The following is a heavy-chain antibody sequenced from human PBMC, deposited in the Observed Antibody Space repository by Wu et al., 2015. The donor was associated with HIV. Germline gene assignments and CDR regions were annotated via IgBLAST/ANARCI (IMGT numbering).Heavy chain of an antibody. CDR2: FDPKDGEI. V-gene: IGHV1-24*01. J-gene: IGHJ3*02. Sequence: QVPLVQSGAEVRKPGASVKVSCKVSGYTLSKLSMYWVRQTPGKGLEWMGGFDPKDGEIVYAQNFQGRLTMTEDTSTDTAYVELRSLRFEDTAVYYCTTLRGGYYAGSDIPAAFDIWGQGTMVTVSP. CDR1: GYTLSKLS. CDR3: TTLRGGYYAGSDIPAAFDI. D-gene: IGHD3-10*01.